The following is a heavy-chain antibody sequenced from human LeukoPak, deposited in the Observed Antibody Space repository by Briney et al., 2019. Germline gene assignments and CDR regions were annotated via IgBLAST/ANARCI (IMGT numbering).Heavy chain of an antibody. V-gene: IGHV3-53*01. CDR2: IYSGGST. CDR3: ARETGYSSGWSNQIDY. Sequence: PGGPLRLSCAASGFTVSSNYMSWVRQAPGKGLEWVSVIYSGGSTYYADSVKGRFTISRDNSKNTLYLQMNSLRAEDTAVYYCARETGYSSGWSNQIDYWGQGTLVTVSS. CDR1: GFTVSSNY. J-gene: IGHJ4*02. D-gene: IGHD6-19*01.